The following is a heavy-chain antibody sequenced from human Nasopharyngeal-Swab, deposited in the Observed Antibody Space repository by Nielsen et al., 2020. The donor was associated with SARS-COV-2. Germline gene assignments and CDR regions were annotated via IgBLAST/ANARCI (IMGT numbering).Heavy chain of an antibody. D-gene: IGHD6-19*01. Sequence: SVKVSCKASGYIFTNYYMHWVRQAPGQGLDWMGRIIPIIDIGRYAQKFQGRVTITADKSTNTAYMELSSLTSEDTAVYYCARDLWLETDYYYLGMDVWGQGTTVTVSS. J-gene: IGHJ6*02. V-gene: IGHV1-69*04. CDR2: IIPIIDIG. CDR3: ARDLWLETDYYYLGMDV. CDR1: GYIFTNYY.